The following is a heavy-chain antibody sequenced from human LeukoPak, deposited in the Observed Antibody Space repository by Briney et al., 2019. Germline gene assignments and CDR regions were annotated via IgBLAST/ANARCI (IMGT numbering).Heavy chain of an antibody. V-gene: IGHV4-59*01. Sequence: SPSETLSLTCTVSGPSISNFYWSWIRQPPGRGLEWVGSINYSGTTNYNPSLKSRVTMSVDTSKNQVSLKLNSVTAADTAVYYCARDPIHRDDYNAEWGLGVLVSVSS. D-gene: IGHD5-24*01. CDR1: GPSISNFY. CDR2: INYSGTT. CDR3: ARDPIHRDDYNAE. J-gene: IGHJ4*02.